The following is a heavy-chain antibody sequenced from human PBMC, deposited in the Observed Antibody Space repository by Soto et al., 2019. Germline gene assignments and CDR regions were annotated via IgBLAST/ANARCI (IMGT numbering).Heavy chain of an antibody. J-gene: IGHJ5*02. V-gene: IGHV3-21*01. Sequence: GGSLRLSCAASGFTFSSYSMNWVRQAPGKGLEWVSSISSSSSYIYYADSVKGRFTISRDKAKNSLYLQMNSLRAEDTAVYYCARDRNPTVGIKDPKQQLVQGRSDWFDPWGQGTLVTVSS. CDR2: ISSSSSYI. D-gene: IGHD6-13*01. CDR1: GFTFSSYS. CDR3: ARDRNPTVGIKDPKQQLVQGRSDWFDP.